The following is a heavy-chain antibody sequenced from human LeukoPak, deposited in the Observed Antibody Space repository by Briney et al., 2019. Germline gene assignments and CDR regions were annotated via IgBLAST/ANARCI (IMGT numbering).Heavy chain of an antibody. Sequence: SETLSLTCTVSGVSISSYYWSWIRQPPGKGLEWIGYIYYSGSTNYNPSLKSRVTISVDTSKNQFSLKLSSVTAADTAVYYCARTSSYYYYYGMDVWGQGTTVTVSS. V-gene: IGHV4-59*01. CDR2: IYYSGST. CDR1: GVSISSYY. J-gene: IGHJ6*02. CDR3: ARTSSYYYYYGMDV.